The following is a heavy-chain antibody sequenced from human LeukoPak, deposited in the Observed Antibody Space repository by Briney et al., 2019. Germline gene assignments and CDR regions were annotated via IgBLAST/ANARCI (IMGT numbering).Heavy chain of an antibody. CDR2: IIPIFGTA. J-gene: IGHJ5*02. CDR3: ARVVQLWLRNWFDP. V-gene: IGHV1-69*13. Sequence: VASVKVSCKASGGTFSSYAISWVRQAPGQGLEWMGGIIPIFGTANYAQKFQGRVTITADGSTSTAYMELSSLRSEDTAVYYCARVVQLWLRNWFDPWGQGTLVTVSS. D-gene: IGHD5-18*01. CDR1: GGTFSSYA.